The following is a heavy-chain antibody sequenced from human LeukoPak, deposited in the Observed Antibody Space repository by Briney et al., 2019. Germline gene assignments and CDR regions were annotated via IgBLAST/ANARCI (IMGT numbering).Heavy chain of an antibody. CDR1: GFTFSDYY. Sequence: GGSLRLSCAASGFTFSDYYMSWMRQAPGKGPEWVSYISSSGSSIYYADSVKGRFTISRDNAKNSLYVQMNSLRAEDTAVYYCARDRYYYDSSGYSFNWFDPWGQGTLVTVSS. D-gene: IGHD3-22*01. CDR3: ARDRYYYDSSGYSFNWFDP. J-gene: IGHJ5*02. CDR2: ISSSGSSI. V-gene: IGHV3-11*04.